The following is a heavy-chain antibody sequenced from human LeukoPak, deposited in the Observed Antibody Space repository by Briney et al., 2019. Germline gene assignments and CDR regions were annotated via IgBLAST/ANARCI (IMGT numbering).Heavy chain of an antibody. V-gene: IGHV3-21*01. CDR3: ARESYDRSGNYPRDFDS. CDR1: GFTFSRHG. Sequence: GGSLTLSCAASGFTFSRHGMHWVRQAPGKGLEWISSISSASIDAHYSDSVEGRFSISRDDANSFLYLQMSSLRAEDTAVYYCARESYDRSGNYPRDFDSWGQGTLVTVCS. J-gene: IGHJ4*02. D-gene: IGHD3-22*01. CDR2: ISSASIDA.